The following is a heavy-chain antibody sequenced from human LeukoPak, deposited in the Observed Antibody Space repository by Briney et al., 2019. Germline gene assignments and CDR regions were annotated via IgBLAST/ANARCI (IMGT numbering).Heavy chain of an antibody. D-gene: IGHD3-3*01. V-gene: IGHV4-34*01. CDR3: ARGGYDFWSGYPLDY. J-gene: IGHJ4*02. CDR2: INHSGST. CDR1: GGSFSGYY. Sequence: PSETLSLTCAVYGGSFSGYYWSWIRQPPGKGLEWIGEINHSGSTNYNPSLKSRVTISADTSKNQFSLKLSSVTAADTAVYYCARGGYDFWSGYPLDYWGQGTLVTVSS.